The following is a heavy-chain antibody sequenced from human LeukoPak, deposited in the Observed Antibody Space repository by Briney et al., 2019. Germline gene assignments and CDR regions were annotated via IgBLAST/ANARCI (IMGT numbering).Heavy chain of an antibody. CDR1: GGTFSNNA. Sequence: SVKVSCKASGGTFSNNAISWVRQAPGQGLEWMGGIIPRFTPNYAQHFQGRVTITTDEATTTAYLELSNLRSDDTAVYYCAGLGYSGYGPRSRFDNWGQGTLITVST. CDR2: IIPRFTP. D-gene: IGHD5-12*01. J-gene: IGHJ4*02. CDR3: AGLGYSGYGPRSRFDN. V-gene: IGHV1-69*05.